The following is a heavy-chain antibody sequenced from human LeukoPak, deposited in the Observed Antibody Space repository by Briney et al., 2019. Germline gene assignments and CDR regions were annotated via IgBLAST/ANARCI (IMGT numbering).Heavy chain of an antibody. CDR3: ARDLRRSVYYAFDY. D-gene: IGHD3-22*01. J-gene: IGHJ4*02. V-gene: IGHV3-48*03. CDR1: GFTFSSYE. CDR2: ISSSGSTI. Sequence: GGSLRLSCAASGFTFSSYEMNWVRQAPGKGLEWVSYISSSGSTIYYADSVKGRFTISRDNAKNSLYLQMKSLRAEDTAVYYCARDLRRSVYYAFDYWGQGTLVTVSS.